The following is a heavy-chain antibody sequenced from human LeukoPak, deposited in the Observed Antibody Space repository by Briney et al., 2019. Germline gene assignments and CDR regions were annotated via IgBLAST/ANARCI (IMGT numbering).Heavy chain of an antibody. J-gene: IGHJ5*02. CDR2: INHSGST. V-gene: IGHV4-34*01. CDR3: ARASWIQLWLGFDP. D-gene: IGHD5-18*01. CDR1: GGSFSGYY. Sequence: SETLSLTCAVYGGSFSGYYWSWIRQPPGKGLEWIGEINHSGSTNYNPSLKSRVTISVDTSKNQFSLKLSSVTAADTAVYYCARASWIQLWLGFDPWGQGTLVTVSS.